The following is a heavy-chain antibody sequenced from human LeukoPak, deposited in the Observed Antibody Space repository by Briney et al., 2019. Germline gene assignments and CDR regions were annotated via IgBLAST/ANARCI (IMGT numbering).Heavy chain of an antibody. CDR3: AKRGYYGSDKFDY. CDR2: ISGSGGST. CDR1: GFTFSSYA. Sequence: GGSLRLSCAASGFTFSSYAMSSVRQAPGKGLEWVSAISGSGGSTYYADSVKGRFTISRDNSKNTLYLQMNSLRAEDTAVYYCAKRGYYGSDKFDYWGQGTLVTVSS. D-gene: IGHD3-10*01. J-gene: IGHJ4*02. V-gene: IGHV3-23*01.